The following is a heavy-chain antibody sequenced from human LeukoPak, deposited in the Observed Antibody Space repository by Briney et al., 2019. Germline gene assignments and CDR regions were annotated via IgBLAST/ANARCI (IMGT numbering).Heavy chain of an antibody. J-gene: IGHJ4*02. D-gene: IGHD3-10*01. Sequence: SETLSLTCAVYGGSFSGYYWSWIRQPPGKGLEWIGEINHSGSTNYNPSLKSRVTISVDTSKNQFSLKLSSVTAADTSVYYCAVGVGELLAWGQETLVSVFS. CDR3: AVGVGELLA. CDR1: GGSFSGYY. V-gene: IGHV4-34*01. CDR2: INHSGST.